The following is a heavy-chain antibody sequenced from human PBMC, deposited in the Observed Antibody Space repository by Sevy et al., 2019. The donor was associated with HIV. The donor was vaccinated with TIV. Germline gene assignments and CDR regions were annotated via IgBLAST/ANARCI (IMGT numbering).Heavy chain of an antibody. CDR1: GFTVSSNY. Sequence: GGSLRLSCAASGFTVSSNYMSWVRQAPGKGLEWVSVIYSGGSAYYADSVKGRFTISRDSSKNTLYLKMNSLRAEDTAVYYCARDNNFWSGYGKTYYGMDVWGQGTTVTVSS. V-gene: IGHV3-66*01. J-gene: IGHJ6*02. CDR2: IYSGGSA. CDR3: ARDNNFWSGYGKTYYGMDV. D-gene: IGHD3-3*01.